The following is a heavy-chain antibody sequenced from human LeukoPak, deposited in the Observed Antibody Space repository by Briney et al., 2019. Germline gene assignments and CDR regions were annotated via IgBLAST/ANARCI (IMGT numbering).Heavy chain of an antibody. V-gene: IGHV4-4*07. D-gene: IGHD6-13*01. Sequence: SETLSLTCTVSGASISSDYWSWIRQPAGKGLEWIGRVYPTGSTNFSPSLKNRVTMSIDTSKNQFSLNLSSVTAADTAVYYCARLGGTNWYDWFHPRGEGALVSVSS. CDR3: ARLGGTNWYDWFHP. J-gene: IGHJ5*02. CDR1: GASISSDY. CDR2: VYPTGST.